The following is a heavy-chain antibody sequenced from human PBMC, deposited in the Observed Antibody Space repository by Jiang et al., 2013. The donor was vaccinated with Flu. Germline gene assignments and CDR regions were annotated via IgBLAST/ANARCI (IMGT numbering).Heavy chain of an antibody. CDR2: ISSSSSYI. Sequence: QLVESGGGLVKPGGSLRLSCAASGFTFSSYSMNWVRQAPGKGLEWVSSISSSSSYIYYADSVKGRFTISRDNAKNSLYLQMNSLRAEDTAVYYCARGDVFPWLQYLGTPWDYYYGMDVWGQGTTVTVSS. CDR1: GFTFSSYS. CDR3: ARGDVFPWLQYLGTPWDYYYGMDV. J-gene: IGHJ6*02. V-gene: IGHV3-21*01. D-gene: IGHD5-24*01.